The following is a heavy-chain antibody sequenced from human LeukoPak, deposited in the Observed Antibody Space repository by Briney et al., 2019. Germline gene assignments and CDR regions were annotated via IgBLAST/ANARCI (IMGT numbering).Heavy chain of an antibody. CDR2: IYYRGNT. CDR3: ARYIVGAAEY. J-gene: IGHJ4*02. CDR1: GGSISSSSHH. V-gene: IGHV4-39*06. Sequence: SETLSLTCTVSGGSISSSSHHWGWIRQPPGKGLEWIGTIYYRGNTYYNPSLKSRVTISVDTSTNQFTLKLNSVTAADTAVYYCARYIVGAAEYWGQGTLVTVSS. D-gene: IGHD1-26*01.